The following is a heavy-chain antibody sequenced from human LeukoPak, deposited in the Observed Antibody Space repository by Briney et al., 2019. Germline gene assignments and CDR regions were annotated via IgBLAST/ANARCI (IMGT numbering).Heavy chain of an antibody. D-gene: IGHD4-17*01. J-gene: IGHJ4*02. Sequence: GASVKVSCKASRYTFTRYYISWVRQAPGQGLAWMGCISTYNGNTNYAQKLQGRVTMTTDTSTSTAYMELRSLRSDDTAVYYCARGGDPRYGDHYYFDYWGQGTLVTVSS. V-gene: IGHV1-18*01. CDR3: ARGGDPRYGDHYYFDY. CDR1: RYTFTRYY. CDR2: ISTYNGNT.